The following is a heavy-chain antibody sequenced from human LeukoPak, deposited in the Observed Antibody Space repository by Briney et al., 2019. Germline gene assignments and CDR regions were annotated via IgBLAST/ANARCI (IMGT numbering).Heavy chain of an antibody. J-gene: IGHJ4*02. Sequence: ASVKVSCKASGYTFTSYGISWVRQAPGQGLEWMGWISAYNGNTNYAQKLQGRVTMTTDTSTSTAYMELRSLRSDDTAVYYCARDGLKDIVVVPADYWGQGTLVTVSS. CDR1: GYTFTSYG. CDR3: ARDGLKDIVVVPADY. CDR2: ISAYNGNT. V-gene: IGHV1-18*01. D-gene: IGHD2-2*01.